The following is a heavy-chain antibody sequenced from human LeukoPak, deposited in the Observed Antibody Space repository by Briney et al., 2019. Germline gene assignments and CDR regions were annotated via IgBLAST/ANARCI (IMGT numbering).Heavy chain of an antibody. CDR2: ISAYNGNT. Sequence: ASVKVSCKASGYTFTSYGISWVRQAPGQGLEWMGWISAYNGNTNYAQRLQGRVTMTTDTSTSTAYMELRSLRSDDTAVYYYARAHFAPGYCSSTSCSNSWFDPWGQGTLVTVSS. V-gene: IGHV1-18*01. CDR1: GYTFTSYG. CDR3: ARAHFAPGYCSSTSCSNSWFDP. J-gene: IGHJ5*02. D-gene: IGHD2-2*01.